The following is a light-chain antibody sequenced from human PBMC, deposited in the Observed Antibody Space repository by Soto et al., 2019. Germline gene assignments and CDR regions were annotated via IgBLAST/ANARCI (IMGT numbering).Light chain of an antibody. CDR2: GAS. Sequence: EIVMPQSQVTLSVSPGEKAALSSRASQSVSSNLAWYQQKPGQAPRLLIYGASTRAAGIPDRFSGSGSGTDFTLTITRLEPEDFAVYYCQQRSNWPPTFGQGTKVDIK. J-gene: IGKJ1*01. CDR1: QSVSSN. CDR3: QQRSNWPPT. V-gene: IGKV3-11*01.